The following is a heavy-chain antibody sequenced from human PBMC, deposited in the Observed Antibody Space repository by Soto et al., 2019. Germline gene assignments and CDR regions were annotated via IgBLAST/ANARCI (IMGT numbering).Heavy chain of an antibody. CDR1: GFSFRSYG. J-gene: IGHJ4*02. CDR2: ISYDGSNK. Sequence: QVQLVESGGGVVQPGRSLRLSCAASGFSFRSYGMQWVRQAPGKGLEWVAVISYDGSNKYYADSVKDRFTISRDNSKKTLYLQMNSLRADDTAVYYCVAVQYFFDYCGQGTLVTVSS. V-gene: IGHV3-30*03. D-gene: IGHD6-19*01. CDR3: VAVQYFFDY.